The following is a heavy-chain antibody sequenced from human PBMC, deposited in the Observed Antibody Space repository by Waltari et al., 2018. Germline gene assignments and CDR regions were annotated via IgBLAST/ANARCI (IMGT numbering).Heavy chain of an antibody. CDR2: ISYHGSNK. CDR3: ARGRSADGYITDL. D-gene: IGHD5-12*01. J-gene: IGHJ5*02. Sequence: QMHLVESGGGVVQPGGSLRLSFRVSTFNFNNSAMQWVRQAPGKGLAWVALISYHGSNKYYADSGRGRFGISRDTSKNTVDLQMDSVRHEDTAVYFCARGRSADGYITDLWGQGTLVTVSS. CDR1: TFNFNNSA. V-gene: IGHV3-30*09.